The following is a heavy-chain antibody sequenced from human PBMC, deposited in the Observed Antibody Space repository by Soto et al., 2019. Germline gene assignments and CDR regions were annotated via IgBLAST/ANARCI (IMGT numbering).Heavy chain of an antibody. J-gene: IGHJ4*02. CDR1: GLTFRSYW. D-gene: IGHD2-21*01. Sequence: EVQLVESGGGLVQPGESLRLSCAASGLTFRSYWMHWVRQAPGKGLVWVSRINTDGSVAMYVDSVKGRFTISRDNAKNTLLLHMNSLRAEDTAVYYCVRDMQLWRLDSWGKGTLVTVS. V-gene: IGHV3-74*03. CDR2: INTDGSVA. CDR3: VRDMQLWRLDS.